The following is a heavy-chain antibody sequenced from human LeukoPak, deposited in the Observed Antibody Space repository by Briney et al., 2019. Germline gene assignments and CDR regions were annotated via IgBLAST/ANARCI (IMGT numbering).Heavy chain of an antibody. CDR1: GGTFSSYA. CDR3: VRIPAAGTAPLDS. D-gene: IGHD6-13*01. Sequence: SVKVSCKASGGTFSSYAISWVRQAPGQGREWMGRIIPILGIANYAQKFQGRVTITADKSTSTAYMKLSSLRSGDTAVYYCVRIPAAGTAPLDSWGQGTLGTVSS. V-gene: IGHV1-69*04. J-gene: IGHJ4*02. CDR2: IIPILGIA.